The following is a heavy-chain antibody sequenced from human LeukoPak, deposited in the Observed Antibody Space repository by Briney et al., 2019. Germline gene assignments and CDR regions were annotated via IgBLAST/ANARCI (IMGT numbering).Heavy chain of an antibody. CDR2: IKQDGSEK. J-gene: IGHJ6*02. CDR3: ARDKTTVVTLYYYYGMDV. V-gene: IGHV3-7*03. D-gene: IGHD4-23*01. Sequence: GGSLRLSCAASGFTFSSYWMSWVRQAPGKGLEWVANIKQDGSEKYYVDSVKGRFTISRDNAKNSLYLQMNSLRAEDTAVYYCARDKTTVVTLYYYYGMDVWGQGTTVTVSS. CDR1: GFTFSSYW.